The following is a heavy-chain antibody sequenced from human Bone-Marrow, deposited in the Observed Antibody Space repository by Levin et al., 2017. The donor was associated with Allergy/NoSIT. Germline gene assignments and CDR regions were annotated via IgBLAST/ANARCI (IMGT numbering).Heavy chain of an antibody. CDR2: ISGSGGRI. J-gene: IGHJ4*02. CDR3: AKEESAAGHYFDY. Sequence: HPGGSLRLSCAASGFTFSTYAMSWVRQAPGKGLEWVSGISGSGGRIYHADSVKGRFTISRDNSKNTLYLQMNSLRAEDTAVYYCAKEESAAGHYFDYWGQGTLVTVSS. CDR1: GFTFSTYA. V-gene: IGHV3-23*01. D-gene: IGHD6-13*01.